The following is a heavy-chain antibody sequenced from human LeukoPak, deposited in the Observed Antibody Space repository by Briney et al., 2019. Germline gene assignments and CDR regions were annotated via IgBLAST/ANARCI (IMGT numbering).Heavy chain of an antibody. CDR1: GFTFSSYE. Sequence: GGSLGLSCAVSGFTFSSYEMNWVRQAPGKGLEWVSYISSSGSTIYYADSVKGRFTISRDNAKNSLYLQMNSLRVEDTAVYYCARDSQRWGNFDSWGQGTLVSVSS. D-gene: IGHD5-24*01. CDR2: ISSSGSTI. J-gene: IGHJ4*02. CDR3: ARDSQRWGNFDS. V-gene: IGHV3-48*03.